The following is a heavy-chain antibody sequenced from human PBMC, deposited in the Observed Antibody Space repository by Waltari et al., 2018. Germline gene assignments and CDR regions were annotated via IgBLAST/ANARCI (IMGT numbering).Heavy chain of an antibody. Sequence: QVQLQESGPGLVKPSGTLYLTCAVSGGSIGSSNWWSWVRQHPGKGLVWFGEIYQSGSPNYNPSRTLRVTRSVDKSKNQFSLKLSSVTAADTAVYYCARGSYSSSWYTFDYWGQGTLVTVSS. D-gene: IGHD6-13*01. CDR1: GGSIGSSNW. J-gene: IGHJ4*02. CDR3: ARGSYSSSWYTFDY. CDR2: IYQSGSP. V-gene: IGHV4-4*02.